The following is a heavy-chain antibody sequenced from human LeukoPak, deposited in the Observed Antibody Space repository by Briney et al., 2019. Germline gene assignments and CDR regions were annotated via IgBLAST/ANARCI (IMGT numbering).Heavy chain of an antibody. V-gene: IGHV3-23*01. CDR1: GFTFSNYW. J-gene: IGHJ6*02. D-gene: IGHD3-10*01. CDR2: VRGSGGST. Sequence: GGSLRLFCGASGFTFSNYWMHWVRQAPGRGLEWVSAVRGSGGSTYYEASVKGRFTISRDNSKNPLYLQMNSLRAEDTAVYYCAKAYITMVRGVPDVWGQGTTVTVSS. CDR3: AKAYITMVRGVPDV.